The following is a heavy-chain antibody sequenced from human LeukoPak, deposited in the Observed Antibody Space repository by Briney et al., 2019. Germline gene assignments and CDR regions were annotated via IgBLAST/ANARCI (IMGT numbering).Heavy chain of an antibody. CDR1: GGSIRNYY. D-gene: IGHD1-26*01. J-gene: IGHJ4*02. Sequence: PSETLSLTCTVSGGSIRNYYWSWIRQPPGKGLEWFGYISYSGNTNYNPSLKSRVTISVDTSKNQFSLKLNSVTAADTAVYYCARREYRLGANDYWGQGTLVTVSS. CDR3: ARREYRLGANDY. V-gene: IGHV4-59*01. CDR2: ISYSGNT.